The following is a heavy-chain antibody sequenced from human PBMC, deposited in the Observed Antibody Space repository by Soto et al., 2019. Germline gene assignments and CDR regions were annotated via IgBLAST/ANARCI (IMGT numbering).Heavy chain of an antibody. CDR1: GFTFSSYA. J-gene: IGHJ5*02. D-gene: IGHD3-22*01. CDR2: ISGSGGST. Sequence: GGSLRLSCAASGFTFSSYAMSWVRQAPGKGLEWVSAISGSGGSTYYADSVKGRFTISRDNSKNTLYLQMNSLRAEDTAVYYCANASNFPRYYYDSSGYYWFYPWGQRTLFAVAS. V-gene: IGHV3-23*01. CDR3: ANASNFPRYYYDSSGYYWFYP.